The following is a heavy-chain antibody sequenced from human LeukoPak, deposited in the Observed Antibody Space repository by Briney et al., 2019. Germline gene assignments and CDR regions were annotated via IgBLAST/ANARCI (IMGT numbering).Heavy chain of an antibody. CDR1: GFTFSSYA. CDR3: AKDTGLSPVGYCSGGSCYSRADAFDI. J-gene: IGHJ3*02. V-gene: IGHV3-23*01. Sequence: PGGSLRLSCAASGFTFSSYAMSWVRQAPGKGLEWVSAISGSGGSTYYADSVKGRFIISRDNSKNTVYLQMNSLRAEDTALYYCAKDTGLSPVGYCSGGSCYSRADAFDIWGQGTMVTVSS. D-gene: IGHD2-15*01. CDR2: ISGSGGST.